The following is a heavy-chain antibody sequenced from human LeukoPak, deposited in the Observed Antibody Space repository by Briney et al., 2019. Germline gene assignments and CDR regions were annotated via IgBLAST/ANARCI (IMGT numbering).Heavy chain of an antibody. CDR1: GGSISSYY. D-gene: IGHD1-26*01. J-gene: IGHJ4*02. V-gene: IGHV4-59*08. Sequence: SETLSLTCTVSGGSISSYYWSWIRRPPGKGLEWIGYIYYSGSTNYNPSLKSRVTISVDTSKNQFSLKLSSVTAADTAVYYCARKVGATTAPHFDYWGQGTLVTVSS. CDR2: IYYSGST. CDR3: ARKVGATTAPHFDY.